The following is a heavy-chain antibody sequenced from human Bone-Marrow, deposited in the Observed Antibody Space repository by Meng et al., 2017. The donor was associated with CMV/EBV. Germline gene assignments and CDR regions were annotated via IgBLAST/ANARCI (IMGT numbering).Heavy chain of an antibody. CDR1: GGTFSSYA. Sequence: SVKVSCKASGGTFSSYAISWVRQAPGQGLEWMGGIIPILGIANYAQKFQGRVTITADKSTSTAYMELSSLRSEDTAVYYCARVDTAMAFEYWGHGTRVHVSS. J-gene: IGHJ4*01. D-gene: IGHD5-18*01. V-gene: IGHV1-69*10. CDR3: ARVDTAMAFEY. CDR2: IIPILGIA.